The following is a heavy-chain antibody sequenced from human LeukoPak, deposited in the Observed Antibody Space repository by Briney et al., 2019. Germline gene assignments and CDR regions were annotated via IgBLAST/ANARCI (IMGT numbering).Heavy chain of an antibody. Sequence: GESLKISCKGSGYSFTTYWISWVRQMPGKGVEWMGRIDPTDSHTDYGPSFQGHVTISADKSISTAYLQWSSLKASDSAMYYCARDYGDRSGYTFDIWGQGTMVTVSS. V-gene: IGHV5-10-1*01. CDR2: IDPTDSHT. J-gene: IGHJ3*02. CDR3: ARDYGDRSGYTFDI. CDR1: GYSFTTYW. D-gene: IGHD4-17*01.